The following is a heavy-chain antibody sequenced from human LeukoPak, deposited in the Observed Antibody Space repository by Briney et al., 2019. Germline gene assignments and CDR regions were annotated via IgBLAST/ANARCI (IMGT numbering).Heavy chain of an antibody. CDR3: AWMATVLSVHV. CDR2: IKGRTYSETA. CDR1: GLTFRDAW. J-gene: IGHJ4*02. V-gene: IGHV3-15*01. D-gene: IGHD5-24*01. Sequence: RPGGSLRLSCVVSGLTFRDAWISWVSQAPGKGLEWIGRIKGRTYSETADFAAPVKGRFTLSRDDSKNTVYLQMNSLNTEDTAMYFCAWMATVLSVHVWGQGTLVTVSS.